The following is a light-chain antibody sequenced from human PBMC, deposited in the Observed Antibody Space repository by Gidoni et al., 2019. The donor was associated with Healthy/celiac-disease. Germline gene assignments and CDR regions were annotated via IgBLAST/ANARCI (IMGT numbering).Light chain of an antibody. J-gene: IGLJ2*01. CDR3: SSYTSSSTPGVV. V-gene: IGLV2-14*03. CDR1: SSDVGGYNY. CDR2: DVS. Sequence: QSALTQPASVSGSPGQSITISCTGTSSDVGGYNYVSWYQQHPGKAPKLMIYDVSNRPSGVSNRFSVSKSGNTASLTISGLQAEDEADYYCSSYTSSSTPGVVFGGGTKLTVL.